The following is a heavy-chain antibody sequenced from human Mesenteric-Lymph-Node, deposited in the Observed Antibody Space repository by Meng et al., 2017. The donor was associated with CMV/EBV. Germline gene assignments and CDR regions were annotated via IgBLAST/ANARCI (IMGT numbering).Heavy chain of an antibody. Sequence: GESLKISCVASGFTFNIYAMSWVRQAPGKGLEWVSIIGADSGGIQYGDSVKGRFTISRDNVKNSLYLQMNSLRAEDTAVYYCARDPSYSSSSDVWGQGTTVTVSS. CDR3: ARDPSYSSSSDV. D-gene: IGHD6-13*01. J-gene: IGHJ6*02. CDR2: IGADSGGI. V-gene: IGHV3-23*01. CDR1: GFTFNIYA.